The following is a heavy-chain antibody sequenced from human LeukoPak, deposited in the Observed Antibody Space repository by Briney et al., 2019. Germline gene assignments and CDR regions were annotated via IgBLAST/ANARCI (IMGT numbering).Heavy chain of an antibody. CDR2: IIPILGIA. J-gene: IGHJ6*02. D-gene: IGHD5-18*01. Sequence: SVKVSCKASGGTFSSYAISWVRQAPGQGLEWMGRIIPILGIANYAQKFQGRVTITADKSTSTAYMELSSLRSEDTAVYYCARNTAMAPGATLVPYYYYGMDVWGQGTTVTVSS. CDR3: ARNTAMAPGATLVPYYYYGMDV. CDR1: GGTFSSYA. V-gene: IGHV1-69*04.